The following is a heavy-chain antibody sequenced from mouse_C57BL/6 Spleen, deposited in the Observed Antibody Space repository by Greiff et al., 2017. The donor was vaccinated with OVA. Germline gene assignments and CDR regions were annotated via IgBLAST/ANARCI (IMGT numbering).Heavy chain of an antibody. CDR3: TRSTIYYGNLWYFDV. D-gene: IGHD2-1*01. Sequence: QVQLQQSGAELVRPGASVTLSCKASGYTFTDYEMHWVKQTPVHGLEWIGAIDTETGGTAYNQKFKGKAILTADKSSSTAYMELRSLTSEDSAVYYCTRSTIYYGNLWYFDVWGTGTTVTVSS. CDR2: IDTETGGT. J-gene: IGHJ1*03. V-gene: IGHV1-15*01. CDR1: GYTFTDYE.